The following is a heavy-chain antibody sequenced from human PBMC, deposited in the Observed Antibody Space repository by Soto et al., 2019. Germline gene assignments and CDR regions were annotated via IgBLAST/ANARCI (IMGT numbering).Heavy chain of an antibody. CDR3: ARLPTLHDSGTWTFYWHFDL. Sequence: LKISCKGSGYSFTSYWVGWVRQMPGKGLEWMGIIYPGDSDTRYSPSFQGQVNISADNPMNTASLQLSSLKASDSAMYYRARLPTLHDSGTWTFYWHFDLWGRMTLVAVSS. CDR2: IYPGDSDT. J-gene: IGHJ2*01. CDR1: GYSFTSYW. V-gene: IGHV5-51*04. D-gene: IGHD3-10*01.